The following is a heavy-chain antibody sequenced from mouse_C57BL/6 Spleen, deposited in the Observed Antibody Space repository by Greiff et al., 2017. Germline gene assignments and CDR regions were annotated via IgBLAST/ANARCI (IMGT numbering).Heavy chain of an antibody. CDR3: ARRDY. CDR2: ISYNGSN. J-gene: IGHJ2*01. Sequence: EVQLQESGPGLVKPSPSLSLTCSVTGYSITSGYYWNWIRQFPGNKREWMGYISYNGSNNYNPYLKNRISITRDPSKNQFFLKLNSVTTEDTATYYCARRDYWGQGTTLTVSS. CDR1: GYSITSGYY. V-gene: IGHV3-6*01.